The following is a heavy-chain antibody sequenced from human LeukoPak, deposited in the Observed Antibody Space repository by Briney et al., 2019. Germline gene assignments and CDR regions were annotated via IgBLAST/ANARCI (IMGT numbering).Heavy chain of an antibody. CDR1: GFTFNTYW. CDR2: INQDESEK. J-gene: IGHJ4*02. D-gene: IGHD1-14*01. CDR3: ARDNDDNLDY. Sequence: QTGGSLRLSCAASGFTFNTYWMAWVRQAPGKGLEWVANINQDESEKYYLDSVKGRFAISRDNGKDSQYLQMNSLRAEDTAVYHCARDNDDNLDYWGQGTLVTVSS. V-gene: IGHV3-7*01.